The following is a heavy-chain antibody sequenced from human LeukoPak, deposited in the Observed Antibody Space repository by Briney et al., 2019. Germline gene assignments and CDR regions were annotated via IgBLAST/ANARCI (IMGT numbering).Heavy chain of an antibody. CDR3: ARVAYSRPWRGVVVPAAIGYFQH. J-gene: IGHJ1*01. CDR1: GFTFSGYY. D-gene: IGHD2-2*02. V-gene: IGHV3-11*01. Sequence: KAGGSLRLSCAASGFTFSGYYMSWIRQAPGKGLEWVSYISSSGSTIYYADSVKGRFTISRDNAKNSLYLQMNSLRAEDTAVYYCARVAYSRPWRGVVVPAAIGYFQHWGQGTLVTVSS. CDR2: ISSSGSTI.